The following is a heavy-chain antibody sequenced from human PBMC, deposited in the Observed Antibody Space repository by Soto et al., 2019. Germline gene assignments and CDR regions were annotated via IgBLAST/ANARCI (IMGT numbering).Heavy chain of an antibody. V-gene: IGHV3-20*04. CDR1: GFTFDDYG. J-gene: IGHJ4*02. CDR2: INWNGGST. CDR3: ARSKDWNQIAPFDY. D-gene: IGHD1-1*01. Sequence: WGSLRLSCAASGFTFDDYGMSWVRQAPGKGLEWVSGINWNGGSTGYADSVKGRFTISRDNAKNSLYLQMNSLRAEDTALYYCARSKDWNQIAPFDYWGQGTLVTVSS.